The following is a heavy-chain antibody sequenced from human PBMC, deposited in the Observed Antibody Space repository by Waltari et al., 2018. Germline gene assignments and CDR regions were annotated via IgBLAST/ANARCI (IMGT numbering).Heavy chain of an antibody. CDR2: IYYSGST. Sequence: QLQLQESGPGLVKPSETLSLTCPVSGGSISSSSYYWGWIRQPPGKGLEWIGSIYYSGSTYYNPSLKSRVTISVYTSKNQFSLKLSSVTAADTAVYYCAREDSSSPLNNWGQGTLVTVSS. J-gene: IGHJ4*02. V-gene: IGHV4-39*01. CDR3: AREDSSSPLNN. D-gene: IGHD6-6*01. CDR1: GGSISSSSYY.